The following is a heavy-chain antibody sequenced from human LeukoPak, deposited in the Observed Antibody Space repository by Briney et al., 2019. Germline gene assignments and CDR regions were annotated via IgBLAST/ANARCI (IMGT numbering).Heavy chain of an antibody. CDR3: ARHPIAAGGAYNWFDP. CDR1: GYSFASYW. D-gene: IGHD6-13*01. CDR2: IYPRDSNT. J-gene: IGHJ5*02. Sequence: PGESLKISCKGSGYSFASYWIAWVRQMPGKGLEWMGIIYPRDSNTIYSPSFQGQVTISVDTSINTAYLQWISLKALDTAMYYCARHPIAAGGAYNWFDPWGQGTLVTVSS. V-gene: IGHV5-51*01.